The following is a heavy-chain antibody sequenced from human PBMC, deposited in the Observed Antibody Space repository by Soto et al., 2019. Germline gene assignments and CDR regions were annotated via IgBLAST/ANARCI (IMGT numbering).Heavy chain of an antibody. CDR3: ARCSADSSSWYLHAFDI. J-gene: IGHJ3*02. V-gene: IGHV3-53*01. CDR2: IYSGGST. Sequence: PVGSLRLSCAASGFTVSSNYMSWVRQAPGKGLEWVSVIYSGGSTYYADSVKGRFTISRDNSKNTLYLQMNSLRAEDTAVYYCARCSADSSSWYLHAFDIWGQGTMVTVSS. D-gene: IGHD6-13*01. CDR1: GFTVSSNY.